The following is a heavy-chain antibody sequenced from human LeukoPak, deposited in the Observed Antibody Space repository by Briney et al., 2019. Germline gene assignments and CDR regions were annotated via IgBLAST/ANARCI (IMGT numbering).Heavy chain of an antibody. Sequence: PGGSLRLSCAGSGFTFSSYLMSWVRQAPGKGLEWVANINQDGREKYYVDSVKGRFTISRDNAKNSLYLQMNSLRAEDTAGYYCARDRSLGLRRHFDYWDRGTLVTVSS. V-gene: IGHV3-7*01. J-gene: IGHJ4*02. CDR3: ARDRSLGLRRHFDY. CDR1: GFTFSSYL. CDR2: INQDGREK. D-gene: IGHD1-26*01.